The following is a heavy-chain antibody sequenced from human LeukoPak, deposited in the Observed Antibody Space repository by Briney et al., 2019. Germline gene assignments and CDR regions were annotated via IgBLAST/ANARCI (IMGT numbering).Heavy chain of an antibody. V-gene: IGHV4-61*01. J-gene: IGHJ5*02. CDR3: ARGFASGWHSRYDP. CDR1: GDPVSRGSYY. CDR2: VYHTGST. Sequence: PSETLSLTCTVSGDPVSRGSYYWSWIRQPPGKELEWIGYVYHTGSTNYNPSLKSRVTISVDTSKNEFSLKMTSVTAADTAVYYCARGFASGWHSRYDPRGQGTLVTVSS. D-gene: IGHD6-19*01.